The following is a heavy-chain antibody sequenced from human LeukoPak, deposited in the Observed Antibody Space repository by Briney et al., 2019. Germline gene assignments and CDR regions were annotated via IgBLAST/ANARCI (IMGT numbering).Heavy chain of an antibody. CDR2: ITHTGST. CDR1: GGSFSGYY. Sequence: SETLSLTCAVNGGSFSGYYWNWIRQPPGKGLEWIGDITHTGSTNDNPSLAGRVTVSVDTSKNQFSLSLASVTAADTALYYCARGSPAADDAFGIWGQGTLVTVSS. J-gene: IGHJ3*02. V-gene: IGHV4-34*01. D-gene: IGHD6-13*01. CDR3: ARGSPAADDAFGI.